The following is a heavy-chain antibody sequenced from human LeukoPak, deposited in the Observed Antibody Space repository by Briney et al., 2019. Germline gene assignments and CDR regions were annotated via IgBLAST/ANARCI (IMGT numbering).Heavy chain of an antibody. Sequence: GESLKISCKGSGYSFTSYRIGWVRQMPGKGLEWMGIIYPGDSDTRYSPSFQGQVTISADKSISTAYLQWSSLKASDTAMYYCARAESRQRLGARNFDYWGQGTLVTVSS. J-gene: IGHJ4*02. V-gene: IGHV5-51*01. D-gene: IGHD6-19*01. CDR2: IYPGDSDT. CDR3: ARAESRQRLGARNFDY. CDR1: GYSFTSYR.